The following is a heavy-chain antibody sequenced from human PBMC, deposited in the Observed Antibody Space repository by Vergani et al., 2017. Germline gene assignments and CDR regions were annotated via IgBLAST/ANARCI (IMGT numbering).Heavy chain of an antibody. CDR3: ADGTVAEYFQH. Sequence: EVQLVESGGGLVQPGRSLRLSCAASGFTFDDYAMHWVRQAPGKGLEWVSGISWNSGSIGYADSVKGRFTISRDNAKNSLYLQMNSLRAEDTALYYCADGTVAEYFQHWGQGTLVTVSS. D-gene: IGHD6-13*01. V-gene: IGHV3-9*01. J-gene: IGHJ1*01. CDR2: ISWNSGSI. CDR1: GFTFDDYA.